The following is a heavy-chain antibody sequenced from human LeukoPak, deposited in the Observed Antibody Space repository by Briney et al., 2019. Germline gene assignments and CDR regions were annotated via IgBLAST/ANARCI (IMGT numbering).Heavy chain of an antibody. CDR2: INHSGSA. V-gene: IGHV4-34*01. J-gene: IGHJ4*02. CDR1: GGSLSGYY. D-gene: IGHD3-9*01. Sequence: SETLSLTCAVYGGSLSGYYWSWIRQPPGKGLEWIGEINHSGSANYNPSLKSRVTISVDTSKNQFSLKLISVTAADTAVYYCARERRYDILTGYSASRAFDYWGQGTLVTVSS. CDR3: ARERRYDILTGYSASRAFDY.